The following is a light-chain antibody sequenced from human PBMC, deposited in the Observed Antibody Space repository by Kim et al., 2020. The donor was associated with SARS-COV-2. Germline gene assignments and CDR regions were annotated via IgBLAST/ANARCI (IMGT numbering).Light chain of an antibody. CDR3: QQRSSWPLT. CDR2: DAS. CDR1: QSVGSY. V-gene: IGKV3-11*01. Sequence: LAPGEGATPSCRASQSVGSYLAWYQQKPGQAPRLLIYDASSRATGIPGRFSGSGSGTDFTLTISSLEPEDFAVYYCQQRSSWPLTFGGGTKVDIK. J-gene: IGKJ4*01.